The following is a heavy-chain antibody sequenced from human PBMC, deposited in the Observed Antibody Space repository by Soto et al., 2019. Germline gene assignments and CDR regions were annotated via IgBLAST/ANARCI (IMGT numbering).Heavy chain of an antibody. CDR2: INHSGRT. Sequence: QVQLQQWGAGLLKPSETLSLTCAVYGGSFSGYYWSWIRQPPGKGLEWIGEINHSGRTNYNPSLKRRVTLSVDTSKNQCSLKLSSVTAADTAVYYCASFTYYDILTGPRAFDIWGQGTMVTVSS. CDR1: GGSFSGYY. V-gene: IGHV4-34*01. J-gene: IGHJ3*02. D-gene: IGHD3-9*01. CDR3: ASFTYYDILTGPRAFDI.